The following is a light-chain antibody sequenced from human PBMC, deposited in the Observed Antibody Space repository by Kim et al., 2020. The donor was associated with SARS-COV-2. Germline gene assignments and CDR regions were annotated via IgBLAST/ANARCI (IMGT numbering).Light chain of an antibody. V-gene: IGKV3-20*01. CDR3: QQYGSSSLT. CDR2: GAS. CDR1: QSVSSSY. J-gene: IGKJ4*01. Sequence: EIVLTQSPGTLSLSPGERATLSCRASQSVSSSYLAWYQQKPDQAPRLLIYGASRRATGIPDRFSGSGSGTDFTLTISRLEPEDFAVYYCQQYGSSSLTFGGGTKLEI.